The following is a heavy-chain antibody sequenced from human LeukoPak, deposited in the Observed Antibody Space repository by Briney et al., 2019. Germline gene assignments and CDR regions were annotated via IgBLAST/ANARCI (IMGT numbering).Heavy chain of an antibody. CDR1: GGTFSSYA. CDR2: IIPIFGTA. CDR3: AREMAYCSGGSCYLQGENWFDP. Sequence: GSSVKVSCKASGGTFSSYAISWVRQAPGQGLEWLGGIIPIFGTANYAQKFQGQVTITADKSTSTAYMELSSLRSEDTAVYYCAREMAYCSGGSCYLQGENWFDPWGQGTLVTVSS. V-gene: IGHV1-69*06. J-gene: IGHJ5*02. D-gene: IGHD2-15*01.